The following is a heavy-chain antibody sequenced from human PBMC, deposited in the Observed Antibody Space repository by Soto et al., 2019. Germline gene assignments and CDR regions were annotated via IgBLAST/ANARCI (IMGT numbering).Heavy chain of an antibody. J-gene: IGHJ5*02. CDR1: GGTFSSYA. V-gene: IGHV1-69*13. CDR3: ARDNPAAADPKWFDP. CDR2: IIPIFGTA. Sequence: GASVKVSCKASGGTFSSYAISWVRQAPGQGLEWMGGIIPIFGTANYAQKFQGRVTITADESTSTAYMELSSLRSEDTAVYYCARDNPAAADPKWFDPWGQGTLVTVSS. D-gene: IGHD6-13*01.